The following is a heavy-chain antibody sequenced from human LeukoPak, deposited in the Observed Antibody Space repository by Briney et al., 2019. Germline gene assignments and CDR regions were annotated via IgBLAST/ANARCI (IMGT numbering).Heavy chain of an antibody. D-gene: IGHD6-6*01. CDR2: IIPIFGTA. Sequence: GASVKVSCKASGCTFTSYDISWVRQAPGQGLEWMGGIIPIFGTANYAQKFQGRVTITADESTSTAYMELSSLRSEDTAVYYCAIRSSLLDGPPQFVLYYFDYWGQGTLVTVSS. J-gene: IGHJ4*02. CDR3: AIRSSLLDGPPQFVLYYFDY. CDR1: GCTFTSYD. V-gene: IGHV1-69*13.